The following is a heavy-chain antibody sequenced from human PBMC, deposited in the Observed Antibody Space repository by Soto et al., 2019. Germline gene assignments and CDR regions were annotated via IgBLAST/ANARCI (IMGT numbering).Heavy chain of an antibody. CDR2: ISYDGSNK. CDR3: AKDLGEPDFWSGYYQPTYFDY. J-gene: IGHJ4*02. V-gene: IGHV3-30*18. D-gene: IGHD3-3*01. CDR1: GFTFSSYG. Sequence: GGSLRLSCAASGFTFSSYGMHWVRQAPGKGLEWVAVISYDGSNKYYADSVKGRFTISRDNSKNTLYLQMNSLRAEDTAVYYCAKDLGEPDFWSGYYQPTYFDYWSQGTLVTVSS.